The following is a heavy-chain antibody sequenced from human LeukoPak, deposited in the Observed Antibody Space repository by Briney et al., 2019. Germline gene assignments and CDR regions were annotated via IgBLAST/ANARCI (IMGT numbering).Heavy chain of an antibody. CDR2: IYYSGST. Sequence: SETLSLTCTVSGGSISSYYWSWIRQPAGKGLEWIGNIYYSGSTYYNPPLKSRVTISVDTSKNQFSLKLSSVTAADTAVYYCARSGYSSGRHYFDYWGQGTLVTVSS. V-gene: IGHV4-59*12. D-gene: IGHD6-19*01. CDR1: GGSISSYY. CDR3: ARSGYSSGRHYFDY. J-gene: IGHJ4*02.